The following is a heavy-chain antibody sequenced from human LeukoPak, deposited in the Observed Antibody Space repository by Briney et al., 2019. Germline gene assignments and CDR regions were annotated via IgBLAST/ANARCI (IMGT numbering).Heavy chain of an antibody. V-gene: IGHV1-18*01. CDR3: ARDIGYSSSWYSNYYYGMDV. J-gene: IGHJ6*02. CDR2: ISAYNGNT. CDR1: GYTFTSYG. D-gene: IGHD6-13*01. Sequence: GASVKVSCKASGYTFTSYGIGWVRQAPGQGLEWMGRISAYNGNTNYAQKLQGRVTMTTDTSTSTAYMELRSLRSDDTAVYYCARDIGYSSSWYSNYYYGMDVWGQGTTVTVSS.